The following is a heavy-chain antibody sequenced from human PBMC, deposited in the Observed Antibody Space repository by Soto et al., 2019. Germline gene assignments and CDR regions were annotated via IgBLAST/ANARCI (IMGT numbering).Heavy chain of an antibody. D-gene: IGHD1-26*01. J-gene: IGHJ4*02. V-gene: IGHV1-46*02. CDR3: ANRRGVGLTRSSVDY. CDR2: IHPSGGDT. CDR1: GYTFNRHY. Sequence: QVQLVQSGAEVRKPGASVKVSCKASGYTFNRHYIQWVRQAPGQGLEWMGMIHPSGGDTSSAKKFQGRLTLTRDPSTSTVYMELSSLRSEDTAVYYCANRRGVGLTRSSVDYWGPRTLVIVSS.